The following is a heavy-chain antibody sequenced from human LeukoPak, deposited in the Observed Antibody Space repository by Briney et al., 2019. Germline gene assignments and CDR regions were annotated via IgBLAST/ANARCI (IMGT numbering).Heavy chain of an antibody. CDR3: ATIKRGSTYGYFDF. V-gene: IGHV4-59*11. CDR2: MFDTVST. Sequence: PSETLSLTCTVSGASTASHCWTWLRQPPGKELEWLAYMFDTVSTKSNPSLKSRLTLSVDTSKKQLSLRLSSVTAADTAVYYCATIKRGSTYGYFDFWGQGIKVTVSS. D-gene: IGHD5-18*01. CDR1: GASTASHC. J-gene: IGHJ4*02.